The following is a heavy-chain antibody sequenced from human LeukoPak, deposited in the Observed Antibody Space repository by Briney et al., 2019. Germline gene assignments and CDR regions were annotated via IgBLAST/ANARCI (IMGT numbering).Heavy chain of an antibody. CDR1: GGSIINYY. CDR3: ARHSSDYDFWSGYPYYFDY. CDR2: IYYSGST. D-gene: IGHD3-3*01. Sequence: SETLSLTCTVSGGSIINYYWSWIRQPPGKGLEWIGYIYYSGSTNYNPSLKSRVTISVDTSKNQFSLKLSSVTAADTAVYYCARHSSDYDFWSGYPYYFDYWGQGTLVTVSS. V-gene: IGHV4-59*08. J-gene: IGHJ4*02.